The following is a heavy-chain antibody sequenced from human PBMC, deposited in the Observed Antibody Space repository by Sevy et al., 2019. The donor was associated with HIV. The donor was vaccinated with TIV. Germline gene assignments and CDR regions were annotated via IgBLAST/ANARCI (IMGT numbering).Heavy chain of an antibody. CDR2: ISASGGST. J-gene: IGHJ4*02. V-gene: IGHV3-23*01. Sequence: GGSLRLSCAASGFTFSSYVMNWVRQAPGKGLEWVSAISASGGSTYYADSVKGRFTISRDNSKNTLDLLMNSLRVEDTAVYYCAGGFWSGFDYWGQGTLVTVSS. CDR3: AGGFWSGFDY. D-gene: IGHD3-3*01. CDR1: GFTFSSYV.